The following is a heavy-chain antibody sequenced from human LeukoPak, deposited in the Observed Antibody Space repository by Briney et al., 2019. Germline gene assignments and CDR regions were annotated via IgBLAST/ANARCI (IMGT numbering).Heavy chain of an antibody. D-gene: IGHD3-3*01. V-gene: IGHV3-48*01. CDR2: ISSSSTI. CDR3: ATWGSIFGVTFFDY. Sequence: PGGSLRLSCAASGFTFSSYSMNWVRQAPGKGLEWVSYISSSSTIYYADSVKGRFTISRDNAKNSLFLQMSSLRADDTAVYYCATWGSIFGVTFFDYWGQGTLVTVSS. CDR1: GFTFSSYS. J-gene: IGHJ4*02.